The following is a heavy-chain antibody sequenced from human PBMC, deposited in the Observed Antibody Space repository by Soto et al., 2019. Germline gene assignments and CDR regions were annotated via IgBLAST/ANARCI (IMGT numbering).Heavy chain of an antibody. V-gene: IGHV3-23*01. Sequence: EVQLLESGGNLEQLGGSLRLSCAASGFTFSSYAMSWVRQAPGKGLEWVSSISGGGDDAYYADSVKGRFTISRDNSKNTLYLQMNSLRAEDTAVYYCAKDNYYYFSVFDNWGQGTLVTVSS. D-gene: IGHD3-22*01. CDR2: ISGGGDDA. J-gene: IGHJ4*02. CDR3: AKDNYYYFSVFDN. CDR1: GFTFSSYA.